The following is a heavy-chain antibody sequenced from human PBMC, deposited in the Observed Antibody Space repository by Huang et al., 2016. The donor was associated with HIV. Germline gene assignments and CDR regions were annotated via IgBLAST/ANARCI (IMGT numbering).Heavy chain of an antibody. D-gene: IGHD3-16*01. J-gene: IGHJ4*02. V-gene: IGHV1-69*01. Sequence: QVQLEQSGPAVRKPGSSVKVSCQASGGSFSDQIISWVRQAPGQRFEWVGGSSPLVRAQAYAQGVKGRVTVTADESTATIYMELNSLTAEDTAVYYCAMSLRYQYDSRSYWGRYFDYWGQGTLVTVSS. CDR3: AMSLRYQYDSRSYWGRYFDY. CDR2: SSPLVRAQ. CDR1: GGSFSDQI.